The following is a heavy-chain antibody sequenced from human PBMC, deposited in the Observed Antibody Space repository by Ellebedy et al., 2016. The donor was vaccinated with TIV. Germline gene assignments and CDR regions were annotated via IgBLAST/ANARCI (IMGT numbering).Heavy chain of an antibody. CDR3: AIDLWNKPPSPMEN. CDR2: ISGSGSTI. D-gene: IGHD3-3*01. J-gene: IGHJ4*02. CDR1: GFTFSDFY. Sequence: GESLKISXAASGFTFSDFYMSWIRQAPGQGLEWVSYISGSGSTIYYADSVKGRFTISRDNAKNSLYLQMNSLRAEDTAVYYCAIDLWNKPPSPMENWGQGTLVTVSS. V-gene: IGHV3-11*01.